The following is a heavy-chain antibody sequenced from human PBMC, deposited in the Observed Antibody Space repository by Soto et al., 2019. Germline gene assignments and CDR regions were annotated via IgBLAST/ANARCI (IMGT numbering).Heavy chain of an antibody. CDR2: INPDNGTT. Sequence: QVQLVQSGSEVRKPGASGNIPCRASGLTSSDHLINWVRQGPGQSLGWRGWINPDNGTTKYSQTFQGRVTISRHSSASIVYVEVRDLTSDGTAVSYWPRDILSVGPRANEAFDVWGQGTMVTVSS. V-gene: IGHV1-3*01. CDR1: GLTSSDHL. CDR3: PRDILSVGPRANEAFDV. D-gene: IGHD2-8*02. J-gene: IGHJ3*01.